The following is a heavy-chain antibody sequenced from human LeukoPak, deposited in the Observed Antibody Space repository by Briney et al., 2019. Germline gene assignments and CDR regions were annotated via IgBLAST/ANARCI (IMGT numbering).Heavy chain of an antibody. J-gene: IGHJ4*02. CDR1: GGSISSYY. CDR3: ARGRRITMVRGGEGDYFDY. Sequence: SETLSLTCTVSGGSISSYYWSWIRQPPGKGLEWIGYIYYSGSTNYNPSLKSRVTISVDTSKNQFSLKLSSVTAADTAVYYCARGRRITMVRGGEGDYFDYWGQGTLVTVSS. CDR2: IYYSGST. D-gene: IGHD3-10*01. V-gene: IGHV4-59*01.